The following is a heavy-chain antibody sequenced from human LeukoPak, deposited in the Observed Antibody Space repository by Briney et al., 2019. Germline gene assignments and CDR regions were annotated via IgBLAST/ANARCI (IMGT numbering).Heavy chain of an antibody. Sequence: SETLSLTCAVYGGSFSGYYWSWIRQPPGKGLEWIGEINHSGSTNYNPSLKSRVTISVDTSKNQFSLKLSSVTAADTAVYYCARGRYYYGSGSYYNVYYFDYWGQGTLVTVSS. CDR1: GGSFSGYY. J-gene: IGHJ4*02. V-gene: IGHV4-34*01. D-gene: IGHD3-10*01. CDR3: ARGRYYYGSGSYYNVYYFDY. CDR2: INHSGST.